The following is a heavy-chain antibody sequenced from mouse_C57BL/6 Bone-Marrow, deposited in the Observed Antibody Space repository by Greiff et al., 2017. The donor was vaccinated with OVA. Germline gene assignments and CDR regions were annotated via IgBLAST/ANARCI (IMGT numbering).Heavy chain of an antibody. J-gene: IGHJ2*01. D-gene: IGHD2-1*01. V-gene: IGHV3-4*01. Sequence: DVHLVESGPALVKPSQTVSLPCTVPGYSITNGNLWWNWNRQVSGRKLEWLGYISSRGSTTSTPSLKSRISITRDTSKNQLFLQLNSVTTEDIATYYCARDEGNGNYGVDYWGQGTTLTVSS. CDR2: ISSRGST. CDR3: ARDEGNGNYGVDY. CDR1: GYSITNGNLW.